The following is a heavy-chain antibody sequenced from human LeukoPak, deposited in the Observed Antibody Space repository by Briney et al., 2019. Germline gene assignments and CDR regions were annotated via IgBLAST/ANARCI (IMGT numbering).Heavy chain of an antibody. Sequence: ASVNVSCKASGYTFTSYDINWVRPATGQGLEWMGWMNPNSGNTGYAQKFQGRVTMTRNTSISTAYMELSSLRSEDTAVYYCARRGVGGYCSGGSCYEVDYWGQGTLVTVSS. CDR1: GYTFTSYD. CDR2: MNPNSGNT. CDR3: ARRGVGGYCSGGSCYEVDY. J-gene: IGHJ4*02. V-gene: IGHV1-8*01. D-gene: IGHD2-15*01.